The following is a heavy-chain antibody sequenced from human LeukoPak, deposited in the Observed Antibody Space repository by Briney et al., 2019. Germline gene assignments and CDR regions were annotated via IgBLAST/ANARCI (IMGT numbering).Heavy chain of an antibody. CDR1: GFTFSSYS. V-gene: IGHV3-48*01. CDR2: ISTSTTTI. J-gene: IGHJ4*02. CDR3: ASWGEGALDN. D-gene: IGHD1-26*01. Sequence: GGSLRLSCEASGFTFSSYSKNWVRQAPGKGLEWISYISTSTTTIYYANSVKGRFTISRDNAKKSLYLQMNSLRVEDTGVYYCASWGEGALDNWGQGTLVTVSS.